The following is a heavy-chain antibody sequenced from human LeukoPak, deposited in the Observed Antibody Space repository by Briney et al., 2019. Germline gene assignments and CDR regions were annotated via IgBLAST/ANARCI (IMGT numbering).Heavy chain of an antibody. J-gene: IGHJ5*02. D-gene: IGHD5-18*01. CDR2: INPNSGGT. Sequence: GASVKVSCKASGYIFTDYYMHWVRQAPGQGLEWMGWINPNSGGTNYAQKFQGRVTMTRDTSISTAYMELSRLRSDDTAVYYCARDLPGYSYGPAPWGQGTLVTVSS. CDR3: ARDLPGYSYGPAP. CDR1: GYIFTDYY. V-gene: IGHV1-2*02.